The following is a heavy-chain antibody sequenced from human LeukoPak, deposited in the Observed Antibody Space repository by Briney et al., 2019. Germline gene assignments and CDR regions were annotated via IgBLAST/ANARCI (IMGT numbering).Heavy chain of an antibody. Sequence: KPGGSLRLSCAASGFTFSNDDMNWVRQAPGKGLEWVSYISSSGSTIYYADSVKGRFTISRDNAKNSLYLQMNSLRAEDTAVYYCARGRYYGSGCFDLWGRGTLVTVSS. D-gene: IGHD3-10*01. V-gene: IGHV3-11*01. CDR3: ARGRYYGSGCFDL. CDR2: ISSSGSTI. J-gene: IGHJ2*01. CDR1: GFTFSNDD.